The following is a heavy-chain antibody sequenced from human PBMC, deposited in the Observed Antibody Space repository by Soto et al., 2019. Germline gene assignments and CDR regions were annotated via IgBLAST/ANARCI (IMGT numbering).Heavy chain of an antibody. D-gene: IGHD6-13*01. CDR2: ISYDGSNK. V-gene: IGHV3-30*18. J-gene: IGHJ4*02. Sequence: GGSLRLSCAASGFTFSSYGMHWVRQAPGKGLEWVAVISYDGSNKYYADSVKGRFTISRDNSKNTLYLQMSSLRAEDTAVYYCAKVNRARIAAAGTSHFDYWGQGTLVTVS. CDR1: GFTFSSYG. CDR3: AKVNRARIAAAGTSHFDY.